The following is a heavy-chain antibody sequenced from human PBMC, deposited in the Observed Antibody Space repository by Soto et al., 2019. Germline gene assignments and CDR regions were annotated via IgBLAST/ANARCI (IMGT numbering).Heavy chain of an antibody. CDR1: GFMFASYA. V-gene: IGHV3-48*02. CDR2: ISPGGDRI. D-gene: IGHD6-19*01. Sequence: PGVSLRLSCVASGFMFASYAMNWVRQAAGKRLEWVSYISPGGDRIYYAESLKGRITISRDNARNSLSLQMNILSDEDTAVYYCTKSADSAGWGVDFWGQGTLVTVSS. CDR3: TKSADSAGWGVDF. J-gene: IGHJ4*02.